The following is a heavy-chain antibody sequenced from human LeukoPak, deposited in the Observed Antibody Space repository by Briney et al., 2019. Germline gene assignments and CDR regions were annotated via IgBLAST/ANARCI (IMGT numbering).Heavy chain of an antibody. CDR2: ISYDGSNK. CDR3: ARDLVDTAMAIPFDY. J-gene: IGHJ4*02. D-gene: IGHD5-18*01. CDR1: GFTFSDYG. Sequence: GSLRLSCAASGFTFSDYGMDWVRQAPGKGLEWVAVISYDGSNKYYADSVKGRFTISRDNAKNSLYLQMNSLRAEDTAVYYCARDLVDTAMAIPFDYWGQGTLVTVSS. V-gene: IGHV3-30*12.